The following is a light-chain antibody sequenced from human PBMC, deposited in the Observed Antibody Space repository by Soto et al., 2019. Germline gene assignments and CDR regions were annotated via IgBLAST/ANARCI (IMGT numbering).Light chain of an antibody. CDR2: DAS. J-gene: IGKJ2*01. CDR3: QHRYNWPPMYT. Sequence: DIVLTQSPGTLSLSPGERATLSCRASQTVTSYLAWYQQKPGQAPRLLIYDASTRATGIPARFSGSGSGTDFTLTISSLEPEDFAVYYCQHRYNWPPMYTFGQGTKLQIK. CDR1: QTVTSY. V-gene: IGKV3-11*01.